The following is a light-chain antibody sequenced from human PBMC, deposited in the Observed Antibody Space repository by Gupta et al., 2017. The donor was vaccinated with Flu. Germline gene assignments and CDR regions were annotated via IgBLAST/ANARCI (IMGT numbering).Light chain of an antibody. Sequence: DIQLTQSPSPLSASVKDTVTITCRASQPIRNSFNWYQQKPGKAPKLLIYSTSQVQSGVPSRFSGSGSGTEYTLTINSRQPEDFATYYCQQRDSTPWTFGQGTKVEVK. J-gene: IGKJ1*01. V-gene: IGKV1-39*01. CDR1: QPIRNS. CDR3: QQRDSTPWT. CDR2: STS.